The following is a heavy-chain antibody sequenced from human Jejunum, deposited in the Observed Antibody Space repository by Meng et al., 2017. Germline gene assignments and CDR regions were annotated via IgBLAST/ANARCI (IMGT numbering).Heavy chain of an antibody. Sequence: GHVVGAGGGVVQRGGPLGVSWAASGFIVSSYATSWVRQASGKGLEWVSAITGSGSTTYYADSVKGRFTISRDNSKDTLYLQMNSLRAEDTAVYYCAKADSSAYYYDYWGQGILVTVSS. CDR1: GFIVSSYA. D-gene: IGHD3-22*01. J-gene: IGHJ4*02. CDR3: AKADSSAYYYDY. V-gene: IGHV3-23*04. CDR2: ITGSGSTT.